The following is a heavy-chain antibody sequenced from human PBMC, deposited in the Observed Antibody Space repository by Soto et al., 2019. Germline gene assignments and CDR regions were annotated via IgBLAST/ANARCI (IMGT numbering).Heavy chain of an antibody. Sequence: GGSLRLSCAASGFTFSSYAMSWVRQAPGKGLEWVSAISGSGGSTYYADSVKGRFTISRDNSKNTLYLQMNSLRAEDTAVYYWAKDPWVYYGWGSYYMGCFAPWGQGTLVTVPS. CDR1: GFTFSSYA. J-gene: IGHJ5*02. V-gene: IGHV3-23*01. D-gene: IGHD3-10*01. CDR2: ISGSGGST. CDR3: AKDPWVYYGWGSYYMGCFAP.